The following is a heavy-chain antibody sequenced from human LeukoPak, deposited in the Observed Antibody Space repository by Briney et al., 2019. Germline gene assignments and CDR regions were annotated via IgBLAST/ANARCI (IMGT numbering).Heavy chain of an antibody. D-gene: IGHD3-22*01. CDR3: VKDFTNYYDSSGYLGS. V-gene: IGHV3-9*01. Sequence: PGRSLRLSCAASGFTFDKYAMHWVRQTPGKGLEWVSGISWNSGSMGYADSVKGRFNISRDNAKNSLYLQMDSLRIGDTALYYCVKDFTNYYDSSGYLGSWGQGTLVTVSS. CDR2: ISWNSGSM. J-gene: IGHJ5*01. CDR1: GFTFDKYA.